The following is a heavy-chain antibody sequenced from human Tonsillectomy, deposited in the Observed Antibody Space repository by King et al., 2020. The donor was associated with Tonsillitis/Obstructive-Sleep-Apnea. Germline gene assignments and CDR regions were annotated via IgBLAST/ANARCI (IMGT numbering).Heavy chain of an antibody. CDR1: GFTFSSYA. V-gene: IGHV3-23*04. Sequence: VQLVESGGGLVQPGGSLRLSCAASGFTFSSYAMSWVRQAPGKGLEWVSAISGSGGSTYYADSVKGRFTISRDNSKNTLYLQMNSLRAEDTAVYYCAKDGLDIVVVPAAXPXYXQXXGQGTLVTVSS. CDR2: ISGSGGST. D-gene: IGHD2-2*01. J-gene: IGHJ1*01. CDR3: AKDGLDIVVVPAAXPXYXQX.